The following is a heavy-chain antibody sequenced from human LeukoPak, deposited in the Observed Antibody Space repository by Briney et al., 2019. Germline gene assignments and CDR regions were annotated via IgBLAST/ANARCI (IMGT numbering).Heavy chain of an antibody. D-gene: IGHD6-13*01. CDR2: IIPIFDTA. Sequence: SVKVSCKASGGTFNSYGIIWVRQAPGQGLEWMGGIIPIFDTAVYAQKFQGRVTVTADESTSTAYMDLSSLTSEDTAVYYCARDNIRGGKGIAAAGGYYWGQGTLVTVSS. J-gene: IGHJ4*02. V-gene: IGHV1-69*01. CDR1: GGTFNSYG. CDR3: ARDNIRGGKGIAAAGGYY.